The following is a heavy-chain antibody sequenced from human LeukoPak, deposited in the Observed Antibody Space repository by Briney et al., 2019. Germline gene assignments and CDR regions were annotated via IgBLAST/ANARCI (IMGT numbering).Heavy chain of an antibody. V-gene: IGHV3-9*01. Sequence: GGSLRLSCAASGFTFDDYAMHWVRQAPGKGLEWVSGISWNSGSIGYVDSVKGRFTISRDNAKNSLYLQMNSLRAEDTALYYCAKDMAAAGYYYYGMDVWGQGTTVTVSS. CDR2: ISWNSGSI. CDR3: AKDMAAAGYYYYGMDV. CDR1: GFTFDDYA. D-gene: IGHD6-13*01. J-gene: IGHJ6*02.